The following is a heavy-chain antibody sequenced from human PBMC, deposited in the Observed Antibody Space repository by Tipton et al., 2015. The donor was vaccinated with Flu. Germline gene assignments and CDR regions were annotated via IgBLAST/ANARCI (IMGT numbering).Heavy chain of an antibody. V-gene: IGHV4-59*10. D-gene: IGHD3-10*01. Sequence: TLSLTCAVHGGSFSGYYWTWIRQPAGKGLEWIGRIYSSGSTTYNLTLKSRVTMSVDTSKRQFSLKLRSVTAADTAVYYCARGSGSGTYVIFDYWGQGTLVTVSS. J-gene: IGHJ4*02. CDR2: IYSSGST. CDR1: GGSFSGYY. CDR3: ARGSGSGTYVIFDY.